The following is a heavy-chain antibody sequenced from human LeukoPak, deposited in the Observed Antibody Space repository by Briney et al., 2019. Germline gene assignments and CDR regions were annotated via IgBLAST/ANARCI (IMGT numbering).Heavy chain of an antibody. CDR3: AREGIAVAGTRYFQH. Sequence: SVKVSCKASGGTFSSYAISWVRQAPGQGLEWMGGIIPIFGTANYAQKFQGRVTITADESTSTAYMELSSLRSEDTAVYYCAREGIAVAGTRYFQHWGQGTLVTVSS. D-gene: IGHD6-19*01. CDR2: IIPIFGTA. CDR1: GGTFSSYA. J-gene: IGHJ1*01. V-gene: IGHV1-69*13.